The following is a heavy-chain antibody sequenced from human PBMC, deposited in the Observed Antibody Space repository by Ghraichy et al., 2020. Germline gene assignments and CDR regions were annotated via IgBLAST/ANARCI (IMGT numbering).Heavy chain of an antibody. CDR1: GFTFSDYY. D-gene: IGHD1-20*01. CDR3: ARDPLYNWNDVSDY. V-gene: IGHV3-11*01. CDR2: ISSSGSTI. J-gene: IGHJ4*02. Sequence: GGSLRLSCAASGFTFSDYYMSWIRQAPGKGLEWVSYISSSGSTIYYADSVKGRFTISRDNAKNSLYLQMNSLRAEDTAVYYCARDPLYNWNDVSDYWGQGTLVTVSS.